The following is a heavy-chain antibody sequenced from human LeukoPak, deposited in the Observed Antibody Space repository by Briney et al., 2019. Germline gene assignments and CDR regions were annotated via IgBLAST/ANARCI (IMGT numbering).Heavy chain of an antibody. Sequence: SETLSLTCSVSGDSISIGDYRWSWIRQSPGKGLEWIGYIYYIGTAYYDPSLRSRVALSADTSKNQFSLKLNSVTVADSAVYFCARARGDSPRIYYYMDVWGKGTTVTVSS. CDR2: IYYIGTA. D-gene: IGHD3-16*01. J-gene: IGHJ6*03. CDR3: ARARGDSPRIYYYMDV. CDR1: GDSISIGDYR. V-gene: IGHV4-30-4*01.